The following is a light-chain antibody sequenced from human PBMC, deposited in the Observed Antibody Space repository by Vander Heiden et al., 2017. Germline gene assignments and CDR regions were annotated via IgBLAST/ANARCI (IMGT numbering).Light chain of an antibody. Sequence: QSALTQPRSVSGSPGPSVTISCTGTSSDVGGYNYVSWYQQHTGKAPKLMIYDVSKRPSGVPDRFSGSKSGNTASLTISGLQAEDEADYYCCSYAGSYVFGTGTKVTVL. J-gene: IGLJ1*01. CDR2: DVS. CDR3: CSYAGSYV. CDR1: SSDVGGYNY. V-gene: IGLV2-11*01.